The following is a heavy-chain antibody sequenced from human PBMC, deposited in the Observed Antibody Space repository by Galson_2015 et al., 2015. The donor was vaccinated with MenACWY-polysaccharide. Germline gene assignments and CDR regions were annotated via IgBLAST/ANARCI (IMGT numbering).Heavy chain of an antibody. CDR3: TKAGAKYCSGSSCHFNWFDP. D-gene: IGHD2-15*01. Sequence: SLRLSCAASGFSFNTYWMHWVRHAPGKGLVWASRINADGSATGYADSVRGRFTISRDNAKNTLYLEMNSLRAEDTAVYYYTKAGAKYCSGSSCHFNWFDPWGQGTLVTVSS. V-gene: IGHV3-74*01. CDR2: INADGSAT. CDR1: GFSFNTYW. J-gene: IGHJ5*02.